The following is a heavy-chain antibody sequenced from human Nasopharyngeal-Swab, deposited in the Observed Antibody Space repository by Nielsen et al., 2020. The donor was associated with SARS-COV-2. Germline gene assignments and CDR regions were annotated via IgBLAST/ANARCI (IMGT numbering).Heavy chain of an antibody. J-gene: IGHJ4*02. CDR1: GFTFSSYS. CDR2: ISSSSSTI. Sequence: GESLKISCAASGFTFSSYSMNWVRQAPGKGLEWVSYISSSSSTIYYADSVKGRFTISRDNAKNSLYLQMNSLRAEDTAVYYCARDAFLEWIQLWFPFDCWGQGTLVTVSS. V-gene: IGHV3-48*01. D-gene: IGHD5-18*01. CDR3: ARDAFLEWIQLWFPFDC.